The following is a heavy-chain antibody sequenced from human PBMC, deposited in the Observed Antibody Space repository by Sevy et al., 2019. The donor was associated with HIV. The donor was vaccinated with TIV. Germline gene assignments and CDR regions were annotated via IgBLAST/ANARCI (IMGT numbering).Heavy chain of an antibody. Sequence: GGSLRLSCAASGFTVGNHAIHWVRQAPGKGLEWVAIISFDGRNEHYADSVKGRFTISRDNSKNTVYLQMTRLRTEDTAVYYCARDRCTDGVCFRSGYFDYWGQGTLVTVSS. V-gene: IGHV3-30*04. CDR1: GFTVGNHA. CDR3: ARDRCTDGVCFRSGYFDY. J-gene: IGHJ4*01. CDR2: ISFDGRNE. D-gene: IGHD2-8*01.